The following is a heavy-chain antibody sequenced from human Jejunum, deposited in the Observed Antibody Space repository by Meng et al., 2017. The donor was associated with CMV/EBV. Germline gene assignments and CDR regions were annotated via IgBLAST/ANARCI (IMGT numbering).Heavy chain of an antibody. Sequence: FTFTNYAMTWGRQAPGKGLEWVAGFGDNGDYIQYADSVKGRFTISRDNSKNTLYLQMNSLRAEDTALYYCAKVSTFAYGPGSYFDHWGQGTLVTVSS. J-gene: IGHJ4*02. CDR3: AKVSTFAYGPGSYFDH. V-gene: IGHV3-23*01. CDR1: FTFTNYA. CDR2: FGDNGDYI. D-gene: IGHD3-10*01.